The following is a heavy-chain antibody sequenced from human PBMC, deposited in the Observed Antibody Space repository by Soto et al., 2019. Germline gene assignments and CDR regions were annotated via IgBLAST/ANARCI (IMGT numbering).Heavy chain of an antibody. V-gene: IGHV3-7*01. CDR2: IKKDGSEK. CDR1: RFTFSDYW. CDR3: ARPGGTYNWNDYYYYYGMDV. J-gene: IGHJ6*02. Sequence: PGGSLRLSCAASRFTFSDYWMTWVRQTPGKGLEWVANIKKDGSEKYYVDSVKGRFTISRDNAKNSLYLQMNSLRADDTAVYYCARPGGTYNWNDYYYYYGMDVWGQGTTVTVSS. D-gene: IGHD1-1*01.